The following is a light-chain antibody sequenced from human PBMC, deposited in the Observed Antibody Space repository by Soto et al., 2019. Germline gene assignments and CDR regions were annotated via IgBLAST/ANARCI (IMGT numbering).Light chain of an antibody. CDR2: LNSDGSH. CDR3: QTWGTGIQV. V-gene: IGLV4-69*01. CDR1: SWHSSYA. Sequence: QPVLTQSPSASASLGASVKLTCTLSSWHSSYAIAWHQQQPEKGPRYLVKLNSDGSHSKGDGIPDRFSGSSSGAERYLTISSLQSEDEADYYCQTWGTGIQVFGGGTKLTVL. J-gene: IGLJ2*01.